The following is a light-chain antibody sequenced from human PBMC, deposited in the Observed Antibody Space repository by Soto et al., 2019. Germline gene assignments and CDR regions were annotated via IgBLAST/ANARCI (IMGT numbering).Light chain of an antibody. CDR3: QQSYSTPFT. Sequence: DIQMTQSPSSLSASVGDRVTITCRASQSISSYLNWYQQKPGKAPKLLIYAASSLQSGVPSRFSGSVSGTDFTLTISSLQPDDFATYYCQQSYSTPFTFGPGTKVDIK. V-gene: IGKV1-39*01. J-gene: IGKJ3*01. CDR1: QSISSY. CDR2: AAS.